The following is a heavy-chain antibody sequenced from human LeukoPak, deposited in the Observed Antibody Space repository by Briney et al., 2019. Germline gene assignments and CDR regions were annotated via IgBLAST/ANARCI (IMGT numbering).Heavy chain of an antibody. J-gene: IGHJ3*02. V-gene: IGHV4-61*02. CDR2: IYTSGST. Sequence: SQTLSLTCTVSGGSISSGSYYWSWIRQPAGKGLEWIGRIYTSGSTNYNPSLKSRVTISVDTSKNQFSLKLSSVTAADTAVYYCARTVWWQWLPGAFDIWGQGTMVTVSS. CDR3: ARTVWWQWLPGAFDI. CDR1: GGSISSGSYY. D-gene: IGHD6-19*01.